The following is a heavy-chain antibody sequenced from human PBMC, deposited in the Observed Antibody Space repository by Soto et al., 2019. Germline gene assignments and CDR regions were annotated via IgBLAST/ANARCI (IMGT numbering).Heavy chain of an antibody. D-gene: IGHD2-21*01. CDR1: GFTFNTYW. J-gene: IGHJ4*02. Sequence: QPGGSLRLSCAASGFTFNTYWMTWVRQAPGKGLEWVANIIKDGSEKSYVDSVKGRFTISRDNAKNSLYLEMNRLRVEDTAVYYCARDCGGLGYWGQGTLVTVSS. CDR3: ARDCGGLGY. V-gene: IGHV3-7*03. CDR2: IIKDGSEK.